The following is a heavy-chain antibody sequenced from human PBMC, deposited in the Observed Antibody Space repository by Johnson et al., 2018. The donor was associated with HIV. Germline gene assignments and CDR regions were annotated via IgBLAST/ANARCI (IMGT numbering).Heavy chain of an antibody. CDR2: ISYDGSNK. Sequence: RLVESGGGVVQPGRSLRLSCVASGFTFSTYAMHWVRQAPGKGLEWVSIISYDGSNKFYADSVKGRFTISRDNSKNTLYLQINSLRVEDTAVSYCARVGYYVYAFDIWGQGTMVTVSS. CDR1: GFTFSTYA. V-gene: IGHV3-30-3*01. CDR3: ARVGYYVYAFDI. D-gene: IGHD3-22*01. J-gene: IGHJ3*02.